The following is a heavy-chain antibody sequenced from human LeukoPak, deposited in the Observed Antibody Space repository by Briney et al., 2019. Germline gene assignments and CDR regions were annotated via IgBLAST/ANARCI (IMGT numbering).Heavy chain of an antibody. CDR1: GFTFSSYW. Sequence: GGSLRLSCAASGFTFSSYWMHWVRQAPGKGLVWVSRINSDGSTTNYAHSVKGRFTISRDNAKNTLYLQMNSLRAEDTAVYYCARGQFPRDFDYWGQGTLVTVSS. CDR2: INSDGSTT. J-gene: IGHJ4*02. CDR3: ARGQFPRDFDY. V-gene: IGHV3-74*01. D-gene: IGHD6-19*01.